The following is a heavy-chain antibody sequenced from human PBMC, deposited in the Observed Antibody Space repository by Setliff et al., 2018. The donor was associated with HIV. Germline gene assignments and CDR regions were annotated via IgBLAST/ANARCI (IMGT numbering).Heavy chain of an antibody. CDR3: ARHQVIPTVIGAFDI. D-gene: IGHD3-16*02. V-gene: IGHV4-39*01. Sequence: SETLSLTCTVSGVSISTSNSYWGWVRQPPGKGLEWIGSLYYGGSTYYNPSLKSRVTISVDTSKNHFSLKLSSVTAADTAVYYCARHQVIPTVIGAFDIWGQGTVVTVSS. CDR1: GVSISTSNSY. J-gene: IGHJ3*02. CDR2: LYYGGST.